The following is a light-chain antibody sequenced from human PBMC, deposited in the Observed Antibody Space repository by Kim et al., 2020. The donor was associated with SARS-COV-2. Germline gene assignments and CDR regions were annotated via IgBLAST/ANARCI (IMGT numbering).Light chain of an antibody. J-gene: IGKJ2*01. CDR1: QSVSNS. CDR3: QQYNDWPYT. CDR2: GAS. Sequence: ETVMTQSPATLSVSPGERATLSCRASQSVSNSLAWYQQKLGQAPRLLIHGASTRATGIPARFSGSGSGTEFTLTISSLQSEDFAVYYCQQYNDWPYTFGQGTKLEI. V-gene: IGKV3-15*01.